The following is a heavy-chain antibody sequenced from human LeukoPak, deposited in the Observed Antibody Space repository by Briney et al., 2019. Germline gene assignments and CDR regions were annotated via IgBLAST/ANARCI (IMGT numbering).Heavy chain of an antibody. Sequence: SVKVSCKASGGTFSSYAISWVRQAPGQGPEWMGRIIPILGIANYAQKFQGRVTITADKSTSTAYMELSSLRSEDTAVYYCARRVTTYFDYWGQGTLVTVSS. CDR1: GGTFSSYA. D-gene: IGHD4-17*01. CDR3: ARRVTTYFDY. V-gene: IGHV1-69*04. CDR2: IIPILGIA. J-gene: IGHJ4*02.